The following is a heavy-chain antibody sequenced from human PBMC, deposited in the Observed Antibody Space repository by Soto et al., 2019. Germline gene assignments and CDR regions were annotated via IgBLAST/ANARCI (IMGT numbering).Heavy chain of an antibody. D-gene: IGHD3-22*01. CDR1: GGTFSSYA. V-gene: IGHV1-69*01. CDR3: ARELVVVIATSFPGRRPPPSPAY. CDR2: IIPIFGTA. Sequence: QVQLVQSGAEVQKPGSSVKVSCKASGGTFSSYAISWVRQAPGQGLEWMGGIIPIFGTANYAQKFQGRVTMTADESTSKDYEGLRGLRSGDTAVYYCARELVVVIATSFPGRRPPPSPAYWGQGTLVTVSS. J-gene: IGHJ4*02.